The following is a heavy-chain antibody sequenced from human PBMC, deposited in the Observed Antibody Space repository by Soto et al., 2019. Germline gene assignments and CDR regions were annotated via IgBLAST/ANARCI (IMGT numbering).Heavy chain of an antibody. D-gene: IGHD3-3*01. CDR1: GFTFDDYA. J-gene: IGHJ4*02. Sequence: GGSLRLSCAASGFTFDDYAMHWVRQAPGKGLVWVSGISWNSGSIGYADSVKGRFTISRDNAKNSLYLQMNSLRAEDTALYYFAKDRAPGFKGWSGYYFAFDYWGQGTLVTVSS. CDR2: ISWNSGSI. V-gene: IGHV3-9*01. CDR3: AKDRAPGFKGWSGYYFAFDY.